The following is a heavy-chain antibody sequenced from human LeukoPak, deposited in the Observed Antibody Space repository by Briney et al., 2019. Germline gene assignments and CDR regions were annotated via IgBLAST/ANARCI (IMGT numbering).Heavy chain of an antibody. D-gene: IGHD4-17*01. CDR1: GYTFASYD. Sequence: ASVKVSCKASGYTFASYDINWVRQATGQGLEWMGWMNPNSGNTGYAQKFQGRVTMTRNTSISTAYMELSSLRSEDTAVYYCAVPTFRGDYELLDYWGQGTLVTVSS. V-gene: IGHV1-8*01. CDR3: AVPTFRGDYELLDY. CDR2: MNPNSGNT. J-gene: IGHJ4*02.